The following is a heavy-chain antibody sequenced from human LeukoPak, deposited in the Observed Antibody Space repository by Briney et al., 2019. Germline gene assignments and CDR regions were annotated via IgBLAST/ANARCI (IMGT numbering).Heavy chain of an antibody. CDR3: ATVVGAAAGSSYFDY. J-gene: IGHJ4*02. CDR2: ISSSSSYI. V-gene: IGHV3-21*01. CDR1: GFTFSSYS. D-gene: IGHD6-13*01. Sequence: GGSLRLSCAASGFTFSSYSMSWVRQAPGKGLEWVSSISSSSSYIFYADSVRGRFTISRDNAKNSLYLQMNSLRAEDTAVYYCATVVGAAAGSSYFDYWGQGTLVTVSS.